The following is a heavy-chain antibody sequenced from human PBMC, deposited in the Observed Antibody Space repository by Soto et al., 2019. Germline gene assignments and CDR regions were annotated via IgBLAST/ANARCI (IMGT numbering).Heavy chain of an antibody. Sequence: QVQLQESGPGLVKPSETLSLTCTVSGGSISSYYWSWIRQPPGKGLEWIGYIYYSGRTNYNPSLKRRATMSVDTCKNHFSLKLSSVTAAHPAVYYCARHVPYCSDTSHCAYGMDVWGQGTTVTVSS. CDR2: IYYSGRT. V-gene: IGHV4-59*08. D-gene: IGHD2-2*01. CDR3: ARHVPYCSDTSHCAYGMDV. CDR1: GGSISSYY. J-gene: IGHJ6*02.